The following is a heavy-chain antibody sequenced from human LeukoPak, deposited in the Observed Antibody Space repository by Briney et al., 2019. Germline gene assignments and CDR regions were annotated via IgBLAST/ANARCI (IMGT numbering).Heavy chain of an antibody. Sequence: SETLSLTCTVSGGSISSYYWSWIRPPAGKGLEWIGRIYISGSGSTNYNPSLKSRVTMSVDKSKNKFSLKLSSVTAADTAVYYCAGGVGIARSFYYYYYMDVWGTGTTVTVSS. CDR3: AGGVGIARSFYYYYYMDV. D-gene: IGHD3-16*01. J-gene: IGHJ6*03. CDR1: GGSISSYY. CDR2: IYISGSGST. V-gene: IGHV4-4*07.